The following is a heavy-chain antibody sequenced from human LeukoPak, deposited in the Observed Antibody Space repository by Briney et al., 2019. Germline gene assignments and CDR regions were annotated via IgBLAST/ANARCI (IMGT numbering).Heavy chain of an antibody. V-gene: IGHV3-33*01. CDR3: ARELGSGYPYSYFDY. CDR1: GFTFSSYG. CDR2: IWYDGSNK. J-gene: IGHJ4*02. D-gene: IGHD3-22*01. Sequence: PGGSLRLSYAASGFTFSSYGMHWVRQAPGKGLEWVAVIWYDGSNKYYADSVKGRFTISRDNSKNTLYLQMNSLRAEDTAVYYCARELGSGYPYSYFDYWGQGTLVTVSS.